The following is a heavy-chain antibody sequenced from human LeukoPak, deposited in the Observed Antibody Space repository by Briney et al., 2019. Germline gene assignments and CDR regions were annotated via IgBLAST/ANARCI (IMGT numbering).Heavy chain of an antibody. CDR3: ARGFSSGYWAYYYYYMDV. J-gene: IGHJ6*03. CDR1: GGSISSYY. V-gene: IGHV4-4*07. D-gene: IGHD3-22*01. CDR2: IYSSGST. Sequence: SETLSLTCTVSGGSISSYYWSWIRQPDGKGLGWIGRIYSSGSTNYNPSLKSRVTMSVDTSKNQFSLKLSSVTAADTAVYYCARGFSSGYWAYYYYYMDVWGKGTTVTISS.